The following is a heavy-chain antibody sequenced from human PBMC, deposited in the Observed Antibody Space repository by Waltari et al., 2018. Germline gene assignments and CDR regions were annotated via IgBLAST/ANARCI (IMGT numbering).Heavy chain of an antibody. V-gene: IGHV1-2*06. CDR1: GYTFIDYY. D-gene: IGHD3-16*01. J-gene: IGHJ5*02. CDR2: INPNSGRS. Sequence: QVHLVQSGAELKRPGASVKVSCKASGYTFIDYYLHWVRQAPGQGLEWVGRINPNSGRSDYALKFQGRVTMTRDTSINTAYMELTSLTSDDTAVYYCARVLGKSPKNWFDPWGPGTLVTVSS. CDR3: ARVLGKSPKNWFDP.